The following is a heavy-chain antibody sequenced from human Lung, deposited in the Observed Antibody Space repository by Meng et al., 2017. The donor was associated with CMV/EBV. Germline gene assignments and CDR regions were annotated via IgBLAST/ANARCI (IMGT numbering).Heavy chain of an antibody. V-gene: IGHV3-15*01. Sequence: GGSLRLSCAASGFTFSDAWMSWVRQAPGKGLEWVGRVKSETDGGTRDYAAPVKDRFTISRDDSKNTLYLQMTNLKAEDTSIYYCTTDWRWGQGALVTVSS. CDR3: TTDWR. J-gene: IGHJ4*02. CDR1: GFTFSDAW. CDR2: VKSETDGGTR.